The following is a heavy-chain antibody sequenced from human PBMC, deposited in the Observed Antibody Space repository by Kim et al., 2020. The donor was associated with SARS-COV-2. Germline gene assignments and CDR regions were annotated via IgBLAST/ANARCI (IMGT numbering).Heavy chain of an antibody. Sequence: GGSLRLSCAGSGFIFSNYAVSWVRQAPGKGLEWVSATSGSGDRTFYIDSVRGRVTISRDNSKNTVYLQLNGLRVEDAAVYYCAKHWGSGTYYNYFDYWGQGSLVTVSS. D-gene: IGHD3-10*01. CDR1: GFIFSNYA. V-gene: IGHV3-23*01. CDR3: AKHWGSGTYYNYFDY. CDR2: TSGSGDRT. J-gene: IGHJ4*02.